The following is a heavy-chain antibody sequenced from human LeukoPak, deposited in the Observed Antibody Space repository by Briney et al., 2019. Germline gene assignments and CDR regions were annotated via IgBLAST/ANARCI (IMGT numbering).Heavy chain of an antibody. V-gene: IGHV1-69*13. CDR3: ARDRDYGRTPSGV. J-gene: IGHJ6*02. Sequence: ALVKVSCKASGGTFISYAISWVRQAPGQGLEWMGGIIPIFGTANYAQKFQGRVTITADESTSTAYMELSSLRSEDTAVYYCARDRDYGRTPSGVWGQGTTVTVSS. CDR1: GGTFISYA. CDR2: IIPIFGTA. D-gene: IGHD4-17*01.